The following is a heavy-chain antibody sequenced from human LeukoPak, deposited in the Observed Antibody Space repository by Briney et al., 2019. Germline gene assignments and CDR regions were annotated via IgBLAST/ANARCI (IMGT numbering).Heavy chain of an antibody. V-gene: IGHV1-18*01. CDR1: GYTFISYG. CDR3: ARDCIGCLGFDY. CDR2: VSAYADDT. Sequence: ASVKVSCKASGYTFISYGISWVRQAPGQGLEWMGWVSAYADDTNYVQKFRGRITMNTDTSTSTAYMELRSLRSDYTAVYYCARDCIGCLGFDYWGQGTLVTVSS. J-gene: IGHJ4*02. D-gene: IGHD1-26*01.